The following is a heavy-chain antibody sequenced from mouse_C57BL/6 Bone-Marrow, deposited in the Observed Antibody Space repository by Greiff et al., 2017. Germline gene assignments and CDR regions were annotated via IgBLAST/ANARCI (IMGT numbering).Heavy chain of an antibody. CDR1: GYTFTDYE. J-gene: IGHJ2*01. CDR2: IDPETGGT. V-gene: IGHV1-15*01. Sequence: LVESGAELVRPGASVTLSCKASGYTFTDYEMHWVKQTPVHGLEWIGAIDPETGGTAYNQKFKGKAILTADKSSSTAYMELRSLTSEDSAVYYCTRGYFDYWGQGTTLTVSS. CDR3: TRGYFDY.